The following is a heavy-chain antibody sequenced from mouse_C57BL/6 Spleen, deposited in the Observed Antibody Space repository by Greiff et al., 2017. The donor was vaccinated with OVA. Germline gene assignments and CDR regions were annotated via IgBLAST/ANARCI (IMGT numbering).Heavy chain of an antibody. J-gene: IGHJ1*03. Sequence: EVQGVESGPELVKPGASVKIPCKASGYTFTDYNMDWVKQSHGKSLEWIGDINPNNGGTIYNQKFKGKATLTVDKSSSTAYMELRSLTSEDTAVYYCARAGTTVVNWYFDVWGTGTTVTVSS. V-gene: IGHV1-18*01. CDR2: INPNNGGT. CDR1: GYTFTDYN. D-gene: IGHD1-1*01. CDR3: ARAGTTVVNWYFDV.